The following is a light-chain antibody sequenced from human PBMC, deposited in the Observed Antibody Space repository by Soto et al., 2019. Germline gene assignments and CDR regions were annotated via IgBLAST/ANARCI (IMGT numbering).Light chain of an antibody. J-gene: IGKJ5*01. CDR2: DTS. CDR3: QQYHNWPIT. Sequence: EFVLTQSPGTLSLSPGERATLSCRASQSLANSFIAWYQQKPGQAPRLLIYDTSSRASGIPARFSGGGSGTEFTLTITSLQSEDFAVYYCQQYHNWPITFGQGTRLEIK. V-gene: IGKV3D-15*01. CDR1: QSLANSF.